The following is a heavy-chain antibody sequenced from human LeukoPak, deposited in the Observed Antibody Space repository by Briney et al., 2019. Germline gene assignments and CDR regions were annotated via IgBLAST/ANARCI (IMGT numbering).Heavy chain of an antibody. CDR1: GGSLTNYH. CDR3: ARVRALQDYYYGMDV. J-gene: IGHJ6*02. D-gene: IGHD5-24*01. Sequence: PSETLSLTCTVSGGSLTNYHWTWIRQPPGKGLEYIGYVYNSGTTFYNPSLKSRVTISADTSKKQFSLKLSSVTAADTAVYYCARVRALQDYYYGMDVWGQGTTVTVSS. V-gene: IGHV4-59*01. CDR2: VYNSGTT.